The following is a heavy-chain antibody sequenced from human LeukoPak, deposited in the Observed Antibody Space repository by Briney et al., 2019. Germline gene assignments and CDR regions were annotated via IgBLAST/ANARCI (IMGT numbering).Heavy chain of an antibody. V-gene: IGHV4-34*01. CDR3: ARGYNYGDYFDY. CDR1: GGSFSGYY. CDR2: INHSGST. J-gene: IGHJ4*02. D-gene: IGHD4-17*01. Sequence: SETLSLTYAVYGGSFSGYYWSWIRQPPGKGLEWIGEINHSGSTNYNPSLKSRVTISVDTSKNQFSLKLSSVTAADTAVYYCARGYNYGDYFDYWGQGTLVTVSS.